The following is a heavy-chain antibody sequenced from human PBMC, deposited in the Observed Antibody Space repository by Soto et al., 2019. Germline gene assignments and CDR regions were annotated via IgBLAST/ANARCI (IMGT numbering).Heavy chain of an antibody. CDR2: IKQDGSEE. Sequence: GGSLRLSCAASGFAFSSYWMTWVRQAPGKGLQWVAHIKQDGSEEYYLDSVKGRFAISRDNAKNSLYLQMNRLRVEDTAVYYCARDEGNEFVWGTYAFDIWGQGTMVTVS. CDR3: ARDEGNEFVWGTYAFDI. J-gene: IGHJ3*02. D-gene: IGHD3-16*01. CDR1: GFAFSSYW. V-gene: IGHV3-7*01.